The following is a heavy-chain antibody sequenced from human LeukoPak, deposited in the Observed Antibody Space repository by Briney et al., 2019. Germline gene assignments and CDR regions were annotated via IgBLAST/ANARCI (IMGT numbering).Heavy chain of an antibody. CDR3: ARNRGADY. J-gene: IGHJ4*02. CDR2: IKQDGSEK. Sequence: PGGSLRLSCAASGFTLRNYWMSWVRQAPGKGLEWVANIKQDGSEKYYADSVKGRFTISRDSAKNSLYLQMNSLRAEDTAVYYCARNRGADYWGQGTLVTVSS. V-gene: IGHV3-7*01. CDR1: GFTLRNYW. D-gene: IGHD3-10*01.